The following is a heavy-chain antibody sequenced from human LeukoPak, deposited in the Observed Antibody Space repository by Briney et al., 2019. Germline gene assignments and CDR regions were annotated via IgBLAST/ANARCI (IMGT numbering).Heavy chain of an antibody. V-gene: IGHV1-8*01. CDR2: MNPNSGNT. CDR1: GYTFTSYD. CDR3: ARGRGADILTGYNIDY. D-gene: IGHD3-9*01. Sequence: ASVKVSCKASGYTFTSYDINWVRQATGQGLEWMGWMNPNSGNTGYAQKFQGRVTMTRNTSISTAYMELSSLRSEDTAVYYCARGRGADILTGYNIDYRGQGTLVTVSS. J-gene: IGHJ4*02.